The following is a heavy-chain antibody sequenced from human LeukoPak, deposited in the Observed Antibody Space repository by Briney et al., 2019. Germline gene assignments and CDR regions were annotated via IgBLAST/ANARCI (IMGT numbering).Heavy chain of an antibody. J-gene: IGHJ3*02. CDR3: ASSRYCGGDCYSDDAFDT. CDR2: IFYSGST. V-gene: IGHV4-59*01. Sequence: PSETLSLTCAVSGGSISSYYWSWIRQPPGKGLEWIGYIFYSGSTNYNPSLKSRVTISIDTSKSQFSLKLTSVTTADTALYYCASSRYCGGDCYSDDAFDTWGRGTMVTVSS. D-gene: IGHD2-21*02. CDR1: GGSISSYY.